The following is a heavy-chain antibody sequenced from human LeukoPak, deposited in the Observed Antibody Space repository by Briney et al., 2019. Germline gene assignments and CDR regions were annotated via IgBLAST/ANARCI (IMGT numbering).Heavy chain of an antibody. V-gene: IGHV3-21*01. Sequence: PGGSLRPSCAASGFTFSSYSMNWVRQAPGKGLEWVSSISSSSSYIYYADSVKGRFTISRDNAKNSLYLQMNSLRAEDTAVYYCARADSSGWYWFDPWGQGTLVTVSS. CDR2: ISSSSSYI. D-gene: IGHD6-19*01. J-gene: IGHJ5*02. CDR1: GFTFSSYS. CDR3: ARADSSGWYWFDP.